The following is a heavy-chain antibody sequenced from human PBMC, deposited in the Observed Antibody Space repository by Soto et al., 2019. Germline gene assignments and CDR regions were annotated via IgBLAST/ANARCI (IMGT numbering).Heavy chain of an antibody. V-gene: IGHV1-69*13. CDR1: GGTFSSYA. J-gene: IGHJ6*02. CDR2: IIPIFGTA. D-gene: IGHD2-2*01. CDR3: ARGSVVVVPALYYYYGMDV. Sequence: ASVKVSCKASGGTFSSYAISWVRQAPGQGLEWMGGIIPIFGTANYAQKFQGRVTITADESTSTAYMELSGLRSEDTAVYYCARGSVVVVPALYYYYGMDVWGQGTTVTVSS.